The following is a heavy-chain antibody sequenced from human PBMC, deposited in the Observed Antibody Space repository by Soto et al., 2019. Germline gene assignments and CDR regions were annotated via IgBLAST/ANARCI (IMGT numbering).Heavy chain of an antibody. J-gene: IGHJ6*02. CDR1: GFTFSSYG. CDR3: AKVEGGYSSSPSGMDV. V-gene: IGHV3-30*18. CDR2: ISYDGSNK. D-gene: IGHD6-13*01. Sequence: GGSLRLSCAASGFTFSSYGMHWVRQAPGKGLEWVAVISYDGSNKYYADSVKGRFTISRDNSKNTLYLQMNSLRAEDTAVYYCAKVEGGYSSSPSGMDVWGQGTTVTVSS.